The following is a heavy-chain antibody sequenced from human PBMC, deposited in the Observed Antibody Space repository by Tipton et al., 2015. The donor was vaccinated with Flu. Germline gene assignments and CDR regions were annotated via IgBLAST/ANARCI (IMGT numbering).Heavy chain of an antibody. CDR2: IWYDGGNK. CDR1: GFTFSSYG. J-gene: IGHJ6*02. V-gene: IGHV3-33*01. Sequence: LSLTCAASGFTFSSYGMHWVRQAPGKGLEWVAVIWYDGGNKYYADSVKGRFTISRDNSKNTLYLQMNSLRAEDTAVYYCARGPGNHYYYYGMDVWGQGTTVTVSS. CDR3: ARGPGNHYYYYGMDV.